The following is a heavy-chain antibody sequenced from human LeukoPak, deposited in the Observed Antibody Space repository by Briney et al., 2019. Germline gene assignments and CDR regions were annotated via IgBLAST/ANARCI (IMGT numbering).Heavy chain of an antibody. CDR2: IYSGGST. J-gene: IGHJ3*02. Sequence: PGGSLRLSCAASGFTVSSNYMSWVRQAPGKGLEWVSVIYSGGSTYYADSVKGRFTISRDNSKNTLYLQMNSLRAEDTAVYYCAREYYYDNSGYYYRDSGAFDIWGQGTMVTVSS. CDR3: AREYYYDNSGYYYRDSGAFDI. D-gene: IGHD3-22*01. CDR1: GFTVSSNY. V-gene: IGHV3-53*01.